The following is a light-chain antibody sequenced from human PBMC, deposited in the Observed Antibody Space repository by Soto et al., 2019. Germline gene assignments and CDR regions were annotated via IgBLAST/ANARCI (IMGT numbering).Light chain of an antibody. V-gene: IGKV2-28*01. CDR2: LGS. J-gene: IGKJ1*01. Sequence: DIVLTQSPLSLPVTPGEPASISCRSSQSLLQSNGNHYLDWYLQKPGQSPQVLIYLGSNRASGVPDRFSGSGSGTDFTLKISRVEAEDVGVYYCMQALHPPWTFGQGNKVEIK. CDR3: MQALHPPWT. CDR1: QSLLQSNGNHY.